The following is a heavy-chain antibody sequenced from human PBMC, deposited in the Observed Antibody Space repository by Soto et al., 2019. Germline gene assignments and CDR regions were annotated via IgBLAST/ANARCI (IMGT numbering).Heavy chain of an antibody. CDR2: ISGSGGST. CDR3: AKSEEVAGYFDY. V-gene: IGHV3-23*01. J-gene: IGHJ4*02. Sequence: GESLKISCAASGFTFSSYAMSWVRQAPGKGLEWVSAISGSGGSTYYADSVKGRFTISRDNSKNTLYLQMNSLRAEDTAVYYCAKSEEVAGYFDYWGQGTLVTVSS. CDR1: GFTFSSYA. D-gene: IGHD6-19*01.